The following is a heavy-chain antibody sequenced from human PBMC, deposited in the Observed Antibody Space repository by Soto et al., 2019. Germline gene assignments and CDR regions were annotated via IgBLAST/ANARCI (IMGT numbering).Heavy chain of an antibody. J-gene: IGHJ3*02. CDR2: IYYSGST. Sequence: QVQLQESGPGLVKPSETLSLTCTVSGGSISSYYWSWIRQPPGKGLEWIGYIYYSGSTNYNPSLKSRVTISVDPSKNQFSLRLSSVTAADTAVYYCARESPYYGDYDLSAFDIWGQGTMVTVSS. D-gene: IGHD4-17*01. CDR3: ARESPYYGDYDLSAFDI. CDR1: GGSISSYY. V-gene: IGHV4-59*01.